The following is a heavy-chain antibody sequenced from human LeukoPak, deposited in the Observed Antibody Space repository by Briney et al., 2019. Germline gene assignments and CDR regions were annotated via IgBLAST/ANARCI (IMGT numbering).Heavy chain of an antibody. D-gene: IGHD6-13*01. J-gene: IGHJ4*02. CDR3: TSAAGLLFDY. CDR1: GGSFSGYY. V-gene: IGHV4-59*01. CDR2: IYYSGST. Sequence: SETLSLTCVVYGGSFSGYYWSWIRQPPGKGLEWIGYIYYSGSTNYNPSLKSRVTISVDTSKNQFSLKLSSVTAADTAVYYCTSAAGLLFDYWGQGTLVTVSS.